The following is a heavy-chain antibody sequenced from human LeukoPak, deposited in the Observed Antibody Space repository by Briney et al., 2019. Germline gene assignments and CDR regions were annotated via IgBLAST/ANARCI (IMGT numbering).Heavy chain of an antibody. D-gene: IGHD6-6*01. CDR1: GFTFSSYG. CDR2: IWYDGSNK. Sequence: GGSLRLSCAASGFTFSSYGMHWVRQAPGKGLEWVAVIWYDGSNKYYADSVKGRFTISRDNAENSLYLQMNSLRADDTAVYYCAREYSSSSGRAFDIWGQGTMVTVSS. J-gene: IGHJ3*02. V-gene: IGHV3-33*01. CDR3: AREYSSSSGRAFDI.